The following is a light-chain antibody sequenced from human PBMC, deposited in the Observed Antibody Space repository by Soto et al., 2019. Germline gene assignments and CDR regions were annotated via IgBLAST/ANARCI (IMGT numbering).Light chain of an antibody. CDR1: QSVSSSY. CDR3: QQYDNSIT. J-gene: IGKJ5*01. Sequence: EIVLTQSPDTVSLSPGERATLSCRASQSVSSSYLAWYQQKPGQAPRLLIYGASTRATGIPDRFSGSGSGTDFTLTISRLEPEDFAVFYCQQYDNSITFGQGTRLEIE. V-gene: IGKV3-20*01. CDR2: GAS.